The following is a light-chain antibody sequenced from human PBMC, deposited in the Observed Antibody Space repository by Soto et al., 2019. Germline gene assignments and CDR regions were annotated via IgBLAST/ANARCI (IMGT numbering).Light chain of an antibody. J-gene: IGLJ2*01. CDR1: GTNLGGYNF. CDR2: DVS. V-gene: IGLV2-14*03. CDR3: SSYTTTSTYV. Sequence: QSALTQPASVSGSPGQSITISCTGIGTNLGGYNFISWFQLRPDKALKLIIFDVSSRPSGVSDRFSGSKSGNTASLTISGLQAEDEADYYCSSYTTTSTYVFGGGTKLTVL.